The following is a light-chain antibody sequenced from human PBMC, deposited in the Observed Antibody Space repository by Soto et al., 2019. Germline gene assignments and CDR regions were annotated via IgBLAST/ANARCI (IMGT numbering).Light chain of an antibody. J-gene: IGLJ1*01. Sequence: QSVLTQPASVSGSPRQSITISCTGSSSDVGGYNYVSWYQQHPGKAPKLMIYEVNNRPSGVSNRFSGSKSGNTASLTISGLQAEDEADYYCSSYPSSSTIYGIGTELNVTAL. CDR2: EVN. CDR1: SSDVGGYNY. V-gene: IGLV2-14*01. CDR3: SSYPSSSTIYG.